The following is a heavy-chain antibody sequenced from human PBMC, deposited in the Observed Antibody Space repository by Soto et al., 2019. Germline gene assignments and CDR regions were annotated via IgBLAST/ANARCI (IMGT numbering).Heavy chain of an antibody. CDR1: GYTLTELS. CDR3: ATGNMPTTLTTLMAAEYFQH. V-gene: IGHV1-24*01. J-gene: IGHJ1*01. CDR2: FDPEDGET. Sequence: QVQLVQSGAEVKKPGASVKVSCKVSGYTLTELSMHWVRQGPGKGLEWMGGFDPEDGETIYAQKFQGRVTMTEDTSTDTAYMELSSLRAEDTAVYYCATGNMPTTLTTLMAAEYFQHWGQGTLVIVSS. D-gene: IGHD4-17*01.